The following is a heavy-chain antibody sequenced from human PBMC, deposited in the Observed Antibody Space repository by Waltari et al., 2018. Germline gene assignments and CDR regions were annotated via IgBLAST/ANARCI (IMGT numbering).Heavy chain of an antibody. Sequence: EVQLLESGGNLIQQGGSLRLSCAASGFTLSAEGRHWVRQAPGKGLEWVSVIYSGGSTKYADSVQGRFIISRENSRNMVYLQMSSLTTEDTAVYYCARGRDPGVVGGLSFWGLGTLVTVSS. J-gene: IGHJ4*02. V-gene: IGHV3-23*03. CDR1: GFTLSAEG. D-gene: IGHD1-26*01. CDR2: IYSGGST. CDR3: ARGRDPGVVGGLSF.